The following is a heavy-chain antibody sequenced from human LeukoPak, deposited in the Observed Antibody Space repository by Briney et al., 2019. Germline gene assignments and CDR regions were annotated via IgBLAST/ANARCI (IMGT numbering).Heavy chain of an antibody. CDR2: INHSGST. V-gene: IGHV4-31*03. J-gene: IGHJ3*02. CDR3: ARRIHWKPNAHYGDYAGVGAFDI. CDR1: GASISSGGYY. Sequence: PSQTLSLTCTVSGASISSGGYYWSWVRQDPGKRLEWIGEINHSGSTNYNPSLKSRVTISVDTSKNQFSLKLSSVTAADTAVYYCARRIHWKPNAHYGDYAGVGAFDIWGQGTMVTVSS. D-gene: IGHD4-17*01.